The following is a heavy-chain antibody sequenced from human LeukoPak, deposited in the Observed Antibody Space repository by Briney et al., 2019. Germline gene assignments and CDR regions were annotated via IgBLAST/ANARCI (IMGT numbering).Heavy chain of an antibody. D-gene: IGHD1-1*01. Sequence: GGSLRLSCSASGFTVSSKYMSWFRQAPGNGLEWVSVIYSGGSTYYADSVKGRFTISRHNSKNTLYLQMNSLRAEDTAVYYCARAPAGDYHWDYWGQGTLVTVSS. CDR2: IYSGGST. J-gene: IGHJ4*02. CDR3: ARAPAGDYHWDY. CDR1: GFTVSSKY. V-gene: IGHV3-53*04.